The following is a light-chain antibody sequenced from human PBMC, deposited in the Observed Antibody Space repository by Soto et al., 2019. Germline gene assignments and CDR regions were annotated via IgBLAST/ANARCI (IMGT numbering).Light chain of an antibody. CDR1: SSNIGSNT. CDR3: AAWDDSLSGVV. CDR2: NNN. Sequence: QSVLTQPPSASGTPGQRVTISCSGSSSNIGSNTVNWYQQLPGTAPKLLIYNNNERPSGVPDRCSGSKSGTSASLAISGLQSEDEADYFCAAWDDSLSGVVFGGGTKLTVL. J-gene: IGLJ2*01. V-gene: IGLV1-44*01.